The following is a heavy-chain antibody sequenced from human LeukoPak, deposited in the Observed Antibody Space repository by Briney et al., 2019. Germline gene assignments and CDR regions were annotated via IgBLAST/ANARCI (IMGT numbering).Heavy chain of an antibody. V-gene: IGHV4-34*01. Sequence: KTSETLSLTCAVYGGSFSGYYWSWIRQPPGKELEWIGEINHSGSTNYNPSLKSRVTISVDTSKNQFSLKLSSVTAADTAVYYCARVGGYYFGYWGQGTLVTVSS. D-gene: IGHD5-12*01. J-gene: IGHJ4*02. CDR2: INHSGST. CDR1: GGSFSGYY. CDR3: ARVGGYYFGY.